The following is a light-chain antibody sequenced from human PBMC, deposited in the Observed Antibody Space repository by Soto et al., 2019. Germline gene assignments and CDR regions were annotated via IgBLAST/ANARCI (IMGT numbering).Light chain of an antibody. CDR3: QQYTDWPLT. J-gene: IGKJ1*01. CDR1: QSIGRN. Sequence: EIVMTQSPATLSVSPGERATLSCRASQSIGRNLAWYQHKPGQAPRLLIYGASTGTTDIPTRFSASGSGTDFTLTISRLEPEDFAVYYCQQYTDWPLTFGQGTKVDIK. V-gene: IGKV3-15*01. CDR2: GAS.